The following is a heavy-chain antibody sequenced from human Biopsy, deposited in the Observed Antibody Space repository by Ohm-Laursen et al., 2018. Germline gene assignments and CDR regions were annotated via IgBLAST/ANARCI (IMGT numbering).Heavy chain of an antibody. V-gene: IGHV1-2*02. D-gene: IGHD2-15*01. J-gene: IGHJ1*01. CDR1: GYTFTGQY. CDR2: INPHSGTT. Sequence: GASVKVSCKASGYTFTGQYLHWVRQVPGQGPEWMGWINPHSGTTKFAQDFQGRVTMTRDTSITTAYMELRRLRSDDTAVYYCAKGQDLRGGAEYFQHWGQGALVTVSS. CDR3: AKGQDLRGGAEYFQH.